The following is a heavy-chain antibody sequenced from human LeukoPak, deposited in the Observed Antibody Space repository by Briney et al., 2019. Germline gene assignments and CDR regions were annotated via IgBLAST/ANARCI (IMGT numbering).Heavy chain of an antibody. CDR3: ARGIVGATIWFDP. CDR2: IYYSGST. J-gene: IGHJ5*02. D-gene: IGHD1-26*01. V-gene: IGHV4-59*01. CDR1: GGSISSYY. Sequence: SETLSLTCTVSGGSISSYYWSWIRQPPGKGLEWIGYIYYSGSTNYNPSLKSRVTISVDTSKNQFSLKLSSMTAADTAVYYCARGIVGATIWFDPWGQGTLVTVSS.